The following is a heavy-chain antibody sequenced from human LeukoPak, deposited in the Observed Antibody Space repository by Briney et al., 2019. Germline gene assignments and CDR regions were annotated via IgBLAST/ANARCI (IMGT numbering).Heavy chain of an antibody. CDR1: GFSFSQHS. J-gene: IGHJ3*02. Sequence: GGSLRLSCEASGFSFSQHSMGWVRLAPGKGLEWVSSITGGGTFTFYADSVKGRFTVSRDNANNLLFLQLHSLRADDTAICYCVTGDNPDYTWENHRLDAFDIWGQGTMVTVSS. CDR2: ITGGGTFT. D-gene: IGHD3-16*01. V-gene: IGHV3-21*01. CDR3: VTGDNPDYTWENHRLDAFDI.